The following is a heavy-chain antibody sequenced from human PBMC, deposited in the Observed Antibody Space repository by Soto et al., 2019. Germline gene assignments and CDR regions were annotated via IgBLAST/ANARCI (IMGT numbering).Heavy chain of an antibody. Sequence: QVQPVQSGAEVKKPGASVKVSCKASGYTFTSYDINWVRQATGQGLEWMGWMNPNSGNTGYAKKFQGRVTMTRNTSISTAYMELSSLRSEVTAVYYCARGELLWFGELLRWGQGTLVTVSS. CDR3: ARGELLWFGELLR. D-gene: IGHD3-10*01. V-gene: IGHV1-8*01. CDR2: MNPNSGNT. J-gene: IGHJ4*02. CDR1: GYTFTSYD.